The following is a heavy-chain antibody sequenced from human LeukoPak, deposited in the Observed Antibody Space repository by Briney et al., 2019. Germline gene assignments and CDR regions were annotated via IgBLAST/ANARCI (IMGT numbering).Heavy chain of an antibody. J-gene: IGHJ4*02. Sequence: PGGSLRLSCAASGFTFSSYSMNWVRQAPGKGLEWVSAISGSGGSTYYADSVKGRFTISRDNFKNTLYLQMNSLRAEDTAVYYCAKDKYGYSYGYPPDYWGQGTLVTVSS. CDR2: ISGSGGST. CDR3: AKDKYGYSYGYPPDY. D-gene: IGHD5-18*01. CDR1: GFTFSSYS. V-gene: IGHV3-23*01.